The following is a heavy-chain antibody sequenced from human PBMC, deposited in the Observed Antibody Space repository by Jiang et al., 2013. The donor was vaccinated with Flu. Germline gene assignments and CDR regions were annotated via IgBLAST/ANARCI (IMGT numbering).Heavy chain of an antibody. CDR1: GGSISSADYC. CDR2: SFYSGST. Sequence: GLVKPSQTLSLTCTVSGGSISSADYCWSWIRQPPGKGLEWIGCSFYSGSTYYNPSLKSRLTISVDTSKNQFSLKLSSVTAADTAVYYCARLEPGQADAFDIWGQGTMVTVSS. J-gene: IGHJ3*02. V-gene: IGHV4-30-4*01. D-gene: IGHD1-1*01. CDR3: ARLEPGQADAFDI.